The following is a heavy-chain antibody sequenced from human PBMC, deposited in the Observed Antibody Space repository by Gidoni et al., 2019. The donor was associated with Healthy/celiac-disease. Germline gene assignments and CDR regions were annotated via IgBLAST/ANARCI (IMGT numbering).Heavy chain of an antibody. CDR1: GFTFDDYA. CDR2: ISWNSGSI. J-gene: IGHJ6*02. D-gene: IGHD3-16*02. Sequence: EVQLVESGGGLVQPGRSLRLSCAASGFTFDDYAMHWVRQAPGKGLEWVSGISWNSGSIGYADSVKGRFTISRDNAKNSLYLQMNSLRAEDTALYYCAKDIGAIMITFGGVIATYGMDVWGQGTTVTVSS. CDR3: AKDIGAIMITFGGVIATYGMDV. V-gene: IGHV3-9*01.